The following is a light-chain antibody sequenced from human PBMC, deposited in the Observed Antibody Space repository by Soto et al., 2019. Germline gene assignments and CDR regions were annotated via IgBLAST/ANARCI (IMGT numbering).Light chain of an antibody. V-gene: IGLV2-8*01. CDR1: SSDVGGYNY. CDR3: SSYAGNSDV. Sequence: QSVLTQPPSASGSPGQSVTISCTGTSSDVGGYNYVSWYQQHPGKAPKLMIYEVSKRPSGVPDRFSGSKSGNTASLTVSGLQAEDEAQYYCSSYAGNSDVFGSGTKLTVL. J-gene: IGLJ1*01. CDR2: EVS.